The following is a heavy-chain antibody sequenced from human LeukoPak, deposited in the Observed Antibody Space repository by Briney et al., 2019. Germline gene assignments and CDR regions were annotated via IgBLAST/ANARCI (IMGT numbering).Heavy chain of an antibody. CDR1: GFTFSSYA. J-gene: IGHJ4*02. CDR2: ISGSGGST. CDR3: AKDSSRVPGADYFDY. V-gene: IGHV3-23*01. D-gene: IGHD6-6*01. Sequence: GGSLRLSCAASGFTFSSYAMSWVRQAPGKGLEWVSAISGSGGSTCYADSVKGRFTISRDNSKNTLYLQMNSLRAEDTAVYYCAKDSSRVPGADYFDYWGQGTLVTVSS.